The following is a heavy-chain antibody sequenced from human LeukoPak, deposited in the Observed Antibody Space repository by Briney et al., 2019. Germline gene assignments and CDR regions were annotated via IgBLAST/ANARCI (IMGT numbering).Heavy chain of an antibody. V-gene: IGHV1-2*02. CDR1: GYTFTGYY. D-gene: IGHD6-6*01. CDR2: INPNSGGT. J-gene: IGHJ5*02. Sequence: ASVNVSCKASGYTFTGYYMHWVRQAPGQGLEWMGWINPNSGGTNYAQKFQGRVTMTRDTSISTAYMELSRLRSDDTAVYYCARERPIAARLEFGFDPWGQGTLVTVPS. CDR3: ARERPIAARLEFGFDP.